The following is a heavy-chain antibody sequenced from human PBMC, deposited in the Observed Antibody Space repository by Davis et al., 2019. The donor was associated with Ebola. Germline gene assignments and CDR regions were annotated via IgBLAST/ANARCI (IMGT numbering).Heavy chain of an antibody. CDR3: AKDQDSSS. CDR1: GFTFSTYS. V-gene: IGHV3-30*04. Sequence: GESLKISCAASGFTFSTYSMHWVRQAPGKGLEWVAVISYEGRNKYYADSVKGRFTISRDNSKNTLYLQMNSLRAEDTAVYYCAKDQDSSSWGQGTLVTVSS. CDR2: ISYEGRNK. J-gene: IGHJ4*02. D-gene: IGHD2-2*01.